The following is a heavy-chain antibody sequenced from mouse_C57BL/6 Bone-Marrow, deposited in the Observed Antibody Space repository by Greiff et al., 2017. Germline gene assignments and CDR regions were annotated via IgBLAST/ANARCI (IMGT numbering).Heavy chain of an antibody. D-gene: IGHD3-2*02. J-gene: IGHJ2*01. CDR3: ASSPRHRRLRGGYFDY. CDR1: GYTFTSYW. V-gene: IGHV1-7*01. Sequence: VQLQQSGAELAKPGASVKLSCKASGYTFTSYWMHWVKQRPGQGLEWIGYINPSSGYTKYNQKFKNKATLTADKSSSTAYMQLSSLTYEDSAVYYCASSPRHRRLRGGYFDYGCQGTTLTVSS. CDR2: INPSSGYT.